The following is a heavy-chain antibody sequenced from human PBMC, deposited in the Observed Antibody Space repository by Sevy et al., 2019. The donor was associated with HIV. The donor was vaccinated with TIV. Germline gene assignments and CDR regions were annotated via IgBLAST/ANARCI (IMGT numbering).Heavy chain of an antibody. V-gene: IGHV3-72*01. CDR2: SRNKAKSYTT. Sequence: GGSLRLSCAASGFIFSDFYMDWVRQAPGKGLEWVGRSRNKAKSYTTEHAGSVTHKFIISRDDSKNSLFVQLSGLTSEDTAVYYGAMVCTACKFAGFDLWGRGTLVTVSS. CDR3: AMVCTACKFAGFDL. J-gene: IGHJ2*01. CDR1: GFIFSDFY. D-gene: IGHD2-8*01.